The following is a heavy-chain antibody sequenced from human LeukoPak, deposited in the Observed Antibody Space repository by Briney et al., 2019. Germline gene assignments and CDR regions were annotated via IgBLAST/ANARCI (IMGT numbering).Heavy chain of an antibody. CDR1: GGSISSYY. J-gene: IGHJ6*03. CDR3: ARGLSGAYYYYMDV. V-gene: IGHV4-4*07. CDR2: IYTSGST. D-gene: IGHD3-10*01. Sequence: SETLSLTCTVSGGSISSYYWSWIRQPAGKGLEWIGRIYTSGSTNYNPSLKSRVTMSVDMSKNQFSLKLSSVTAADTAVYYCARGLSGAYYYYMDVWGKGTTVTISS.